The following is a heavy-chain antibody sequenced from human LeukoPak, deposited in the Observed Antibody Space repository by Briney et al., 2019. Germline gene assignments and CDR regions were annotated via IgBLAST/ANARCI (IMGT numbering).Heavy chain of an antibody. CDR2: FSGSGDTT. V-gene: IGHV3-23*01. CDR3: ARDRRVGCSFTTRYLFDY. Sequence: GGSLRLSCAASRFTFNSYAMSWVRQAPGKGLEWVSLFSGSGDTTYYTDSVKGRFTISRDNSKNTLYLQMNSLRAEDTAVYYCARDRRVGCSFTTRYLFDYCGQGTLVTVSS. CDR1: RFTFNSYA. D-gene: IGHD2-2*01. J-gene: IGHJ4*02.